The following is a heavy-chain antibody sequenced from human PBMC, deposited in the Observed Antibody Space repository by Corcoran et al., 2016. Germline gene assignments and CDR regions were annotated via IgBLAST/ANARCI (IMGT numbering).Heavy chain of an antibody. CDR1: GFTFSSYG. CDR2: IWYDGSNK. V-gene: IGHV3-33*01. D-gene: IGHD6-13*01. Sequence: QVQLVESVGGVVQPGRSLRLSCAASGFTFSSYGMHWVRQAPGKGLEWVAVIWYDGSNKYYADSVKGRFTISRDNSKNTLYLQMNSLRAEDTAVYYCARDMYSSSWYPRSPIDHWGQGTLVTVSS. J-gene: IGHJ4*02. CDR3: ARDMYSSSWYPRSPIDH.